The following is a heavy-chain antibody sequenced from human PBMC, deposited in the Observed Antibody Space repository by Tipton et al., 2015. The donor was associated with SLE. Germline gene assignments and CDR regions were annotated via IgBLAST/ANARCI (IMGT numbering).Heavy chain of an antibody. Sequence: TLSLTCSVFNGSISTYYWNWIRQSPGKGLEWIGHISNSGSTYYNPSLKGRLSISLDTSKNQFSLRLASVTAADTAVYYCARSPPNLRLQTGLGYWGQGALVTVSS. J-gene: IGHJ4*02. D-gene: IGHD3-10*01. CDR1: NGSISTYY. CDR3: ARSPPNLRLQTGLGY. V-gene: IGHV4-59*01. CDR2: ISNSGST.